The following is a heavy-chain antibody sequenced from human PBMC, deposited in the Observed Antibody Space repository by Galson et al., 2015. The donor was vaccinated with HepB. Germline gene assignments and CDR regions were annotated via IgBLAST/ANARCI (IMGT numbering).Heavy chain of an antibody. J-gene: IGHJ5*02. CDR3: ARGQRIPAYCGGDCYSFPLGNWFDP. V-gene: IGHV3-11*06. D-gene: IGHD2-21*02. Sequence: SLRLSCAASGFTFSDYYMSWIRQAPGKGLEWVSYISSSSSYTNYADSVKGRFTISRDNAKNSLYLQMNSLRAEDTAVYYCARGQRIPAYCGGDCYSFPLGNWFDPWGQGTLVTVSS. CDR2: ISSSSSYT. CDR1: GFTFSDYY.